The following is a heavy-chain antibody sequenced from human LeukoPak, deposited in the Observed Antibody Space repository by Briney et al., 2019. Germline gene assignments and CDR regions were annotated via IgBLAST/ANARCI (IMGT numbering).Heavy chain of an antibody. CDR2: LNGNADIT. CDR1: GFTFANYS. J-gene: IGHJ4*02. V-gene: IGHV3-20*04. Sequence: PGGSLRLSCAASGFTFANYSMSWVRQAPGRGLEWVSTLNGNADITGYADSVKGRFTISRDNAKNSLYLQMNSLRAEDTAFYYCARNNWNYDFQLDYWGQGTLVTVSS. CDR3: ARNNWNYDFQLDY. D-gene: IGHD1-7*01.